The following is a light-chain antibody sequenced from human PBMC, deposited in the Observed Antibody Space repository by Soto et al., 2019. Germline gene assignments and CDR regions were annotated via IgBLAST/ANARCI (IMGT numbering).Light chain of an antibody. CDR2: GAS. CDR1: QNVNIN. CDR3: QQYKDWPPLT. V-gene: IGKV3D-15*01. J-gene: IGKJ4*01. Sequence: EIVMTQSPVTLSVSPGERVTLSCRASQNVNINLAWYQQRPGQAPRVLIYGASNRASGIPDRFSGSGSGTDLTLTLRSLEPDDFALYYCQQYKDWPPLTFGGGTRVEIK.